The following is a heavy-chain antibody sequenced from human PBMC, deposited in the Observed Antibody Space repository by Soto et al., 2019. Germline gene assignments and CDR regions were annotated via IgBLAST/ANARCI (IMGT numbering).Heavy chain of an antibody. D-gene: IGHD1-26*01. Sequence: GGSLRLSCAASGFTFSSYAMSWVRQAPGKGLEWVAVISYDGSNKYYADSVKGRFTISRDKSKNTLYLQMNSPRAEDTAVYYCAKDSGPVISYYGMDVWGQGTTVTVSS. CDR3: AKDSGPVISYYGMDV. V-gene: IGHV3-30*18. CDR1: GFTFSSYA. J-gene: IGHJ6*02. CDR2: ISYDGSNK.